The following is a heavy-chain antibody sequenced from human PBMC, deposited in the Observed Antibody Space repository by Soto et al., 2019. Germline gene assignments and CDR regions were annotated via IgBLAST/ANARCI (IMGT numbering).Heavy chain of an antibody. Sequence: GGSLRLSCAASGFTFSSYGMHWVRQAPGKGLEWVAVIWYDGNNKYYADSVKGRFTISRDNSKNTLYVQMTSLRAEDTAIYYCARGLHSIFDYWGQGTLVTVSS. CDR3: ARGLHSIFDY. D-gene: IGHD2-21*01. V-gene: IGHV3-33*01. CDR2: IWYDGNNK. CDR1: GFTFSSYG. J-gene: IGHJ4*02.